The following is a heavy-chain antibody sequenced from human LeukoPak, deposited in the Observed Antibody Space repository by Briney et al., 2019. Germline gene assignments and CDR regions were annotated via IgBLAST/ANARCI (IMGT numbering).Heavy chain of an antibody. CDR1: GLTFSSYA. V-gene: IGHV3-23*01. J-gene: IGHJ4*02. CDR3: AKAEFYDFWSGYYSDY. Sequence: TGGSLRLSCAASGLTFSSYAMSWARQAPGKGLEWVSAISGSGGSTYYADSVKGRFTISRDNSKNTLYLQMNSLRAEDTAVYYCAKAEFYDFWSGYYSDYWGQGTLVTVSS. D-gene: IGHD3-3*01. CDR2: ISGSGGST.